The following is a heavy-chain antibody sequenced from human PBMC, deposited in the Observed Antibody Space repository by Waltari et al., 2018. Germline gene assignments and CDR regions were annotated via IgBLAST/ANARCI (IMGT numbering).Heavy chain of an antibody. J-gene: IGHJ4*02. Sequence: EVQLLESGGGLVQPGGSLRLSCAASGFTFSSYAMSLVRQAPGKGLEGVSAISGSGGSTYYEESVKGRFTIARDNSKNTLYLQMNSLRAEDTAVYYCAKWLPAAIDYWGQGTLVTVSS. CDR2: ISGSGGST. D-gene: IGHD2-2*02. V-gene: IGHV3-23*01. CDR3: AKWLPAAIDY. CDR1: GFTFSSYA.